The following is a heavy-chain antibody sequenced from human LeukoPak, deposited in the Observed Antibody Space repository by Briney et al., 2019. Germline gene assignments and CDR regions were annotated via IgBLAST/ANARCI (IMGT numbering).Heavy chain of an antibody. D-gene: IGHD2-21*01. V-gene: IGHV3-23*01. Sequence: GGSRRFSGAASGFSLTTYARGWVRKAPGKGLEGVSVISDRGDSTYYADSVKGRFTISRDSSKNTLYLQMNSLRGEDTALYYCAKGRWGLTINNFDLWGQGTMVTVSS. J-gene: IGHJ3*01. CDR1: GFSLTTYA. CDR3: AKGRWGLTINNFDL. CDR2: ISDRGDST.